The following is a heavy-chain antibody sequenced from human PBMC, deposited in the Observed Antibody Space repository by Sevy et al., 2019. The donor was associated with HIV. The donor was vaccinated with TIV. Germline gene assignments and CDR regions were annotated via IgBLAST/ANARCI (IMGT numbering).Heavy chain of an antibody. CDR3: ATDPGEYQVY. J-gene: IGHJ4*02. V-gene: IGHV3-15*01. CDR2: IKSKNDGGTT. CDR1: GSSFTTAW. Sequence: GGSLTLSCVVSGSSFTTAWFSWIRQAPGKGLEWVGRIKSKNDGGTTDYAAPVKGRFTISRDDSKNTLYLQMSSLKTDDTAVYYCATDPGEYQVYWGQGTLVTVSS. D-gene: IGHD4-17*01.